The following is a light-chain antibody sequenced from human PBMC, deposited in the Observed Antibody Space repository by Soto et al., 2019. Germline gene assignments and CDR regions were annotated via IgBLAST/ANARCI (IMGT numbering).Light chain of an antibody. CDR3: SSYTTSSSYV. J-gene: IGLJ1*01. V-gene: IGLV2-14*01. CDR2: DVY. CDR1: SSDVGGFNY. Sequence: QSVLTQPASVSGSPRQSITISCTGTSSDVGGFNYVSWYQQHPGKAPKLLIFDVYSRPSGISNRFSGSKSGNTASLTISGLQAEDEADYYCSSYTTSSSYVFGAGTKVTV.